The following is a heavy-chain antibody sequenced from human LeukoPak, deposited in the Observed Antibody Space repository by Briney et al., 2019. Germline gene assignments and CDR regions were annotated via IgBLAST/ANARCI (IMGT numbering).Heavy chain of an antibody. CDR3: ARDPSGRGVATTS. CDR1: GFTFSSYG. Sequence: GGSLRLSCAASGFTFSSYGMHWVRQAPGKGLEWVAVIRYDGSNKYYADSVKGRFTISRDNSKNTLYLQMNSLRAEDTAVYYCARDPSGRGVATTSWGQGTLVTVSS. D-gene: IGHD5-12*01. J-gene: IGHJ5*02. V-gene: IGHV3-33*01. CDR2: IRYDGSNK.